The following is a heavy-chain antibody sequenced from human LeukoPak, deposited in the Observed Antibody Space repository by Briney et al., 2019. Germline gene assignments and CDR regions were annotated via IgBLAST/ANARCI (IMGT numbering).Heavy chain of an antibody. Sequence: YWGSIRQSPNTGLHSIRQFNSCGSAAYNPSLKSPLTISVGSSKTQFSLELVSVTAADTAVYSCARGRRPSVERQYTGGWYYFDYWGQGTLVTVSS. CDR1: Y. CDR2: FNSCGSA. V-gene: IGHV4-34*01. J-gene: IGHJ4*02. D-gene: IGHD6-19*01. CDR3: ARGRRPSVERQYTGGWYYFDY.